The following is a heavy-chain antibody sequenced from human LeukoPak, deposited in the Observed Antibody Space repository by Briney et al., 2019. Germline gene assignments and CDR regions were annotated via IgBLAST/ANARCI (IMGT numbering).Heavy chain of an antibody. J-gene: IGHJ3*02. Sequence: SETLSPTCTVSGGSISSYYWSWIRQPPGKGLEWIGYIYYSGSTNYNPSLKSRVTISVDTSKNQFSLKLSSVTAADTAVYYCARLTTNAFDIWGQGTMVTVSS. CDR1: GGSISSYY. CDR2: IYYSGST. CDR3: ARLTTNAFDI. D-gene: IGHD3-22*01. V-gene: IGHV4-59*08.